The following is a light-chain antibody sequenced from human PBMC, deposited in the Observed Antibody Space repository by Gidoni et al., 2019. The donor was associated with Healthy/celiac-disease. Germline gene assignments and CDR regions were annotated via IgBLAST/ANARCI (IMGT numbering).Light chain of an antibody. CDR1: QSVSSN. CDR2: GAS. J-gene: IGKJ1*01. Sequence: APPSVLPGERATRSCRASQSVSSNFAWYQQKPGQAPRLLIYGASTRATGIPARFSGSGSGTEFTLTISSLQSEDFAVYYCQQYNNWPPWTFGQGTKVEIK. V-gene: IGKV3-15*01. CDR3: QQYNNWPPWT.